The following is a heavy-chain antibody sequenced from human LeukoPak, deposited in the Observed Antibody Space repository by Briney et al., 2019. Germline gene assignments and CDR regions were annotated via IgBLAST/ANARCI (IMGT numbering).Heavy chain of an antibody. CDR1: GGSISSGGYY. J-gene: IGHJ4*02. CDR2: IHYSGST. D-gene: IGHD3-16*01. Sequence: SETLSLTCTVSGGSISSGGYYWSWIRQHPGKGLEWIGYIHYSGSTYYNPSLKSRVTISVDTSKNQFSLKLSSVTAADTAVYYCAREFDFNYDYVWGSPVGRYFDYWGQGTLVTVSS. V-gene: IGHV4-31*03. CDR3: AREFDFNYDYVWGSPVGRYFDY.